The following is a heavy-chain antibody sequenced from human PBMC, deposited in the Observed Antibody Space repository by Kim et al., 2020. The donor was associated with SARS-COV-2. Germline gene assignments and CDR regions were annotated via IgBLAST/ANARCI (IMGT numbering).Heavy chain of an antibody. V-gene: IGHV4-34*01. J-gene: IGHJ6*02. CDR2: INHSGST. CDR3: ARGYWYNWNKPHYYYYGMDV. D-gene: IGHD1-20*01. CDR1: GGSFSGYY. Sequence: SETLSLTCAVYGGSFSGYYWSWIRQPPGKGLEWIGEINHSGSTNYNPSLKSRVTISVDTSKNQFSLKLSSVTAADTAVYYCARGYWYNWNKPHYYYYGMDVWGQGTTVTVSS.